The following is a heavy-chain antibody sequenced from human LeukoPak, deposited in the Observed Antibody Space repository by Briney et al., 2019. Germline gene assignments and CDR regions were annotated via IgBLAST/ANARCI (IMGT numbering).Heavy chain of an antibody. Sequence: ASVKVSCKASGGTFSSYAISWVRQPPGQGLEWMGGIIPIFGTANYAQKFQGRVTMTRDMSTSTVYMELSSLRSEDTAMYYCARALPHRRLMDTTMEQHWFDPWGQGALVTVSS. CDR2: IIPIFGTA. CDR1: GGTFSSYA. J-gene: IGHJ5*02. CDR3: ARALPHRRLMDTTMEQHWFDP. D-gene: IGHD5-18*01. V-gene: IGHV1-69*05.